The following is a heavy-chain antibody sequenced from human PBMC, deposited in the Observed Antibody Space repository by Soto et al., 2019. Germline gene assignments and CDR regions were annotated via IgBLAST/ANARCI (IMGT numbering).Heavy chain of an antibody. CDR1: GFTFSSYG. Sequence: QVQLVESGGGVVQPGRSLRLSCAASGFTFSSYGMHWVRQAPGKGLEWVAVISYDGTNKYYADSVKGRFTISRDNSKNTLDLQMHSLRAEDTAVYYCAKSRSGTYLQDAFEIWGQGTMVTVSS. CDR3: AKSRSGTYLQDAFEI. V-gene: IGHV3-30*18. CDR2: ISYDGTNK. J-gene: IGHJ3*02. D-gene: IGHD1-26*01.